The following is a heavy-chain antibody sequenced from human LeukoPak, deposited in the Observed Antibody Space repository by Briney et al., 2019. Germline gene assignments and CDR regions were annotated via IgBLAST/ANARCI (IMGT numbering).Heavy chain of an antibody. V-gene: IGHV4-4*07. D-gene: IGHD2-15*01. Sequence: SETLSLTCTVSGGSISSYYWSWIRQPAGKGLEWIGRIYTSGSTNYNPSLKSRVTMSVDTSKNQFSLKLSSVTAADAAVYYCARDRSLAGSGQLPFDPWGQGTLVTVSS. CDR2: IYTSGST. J-gene: IGHJ5*02. CDR3: ARDRSLAGSGQLPFDP. CDR1: GGSISSYY.